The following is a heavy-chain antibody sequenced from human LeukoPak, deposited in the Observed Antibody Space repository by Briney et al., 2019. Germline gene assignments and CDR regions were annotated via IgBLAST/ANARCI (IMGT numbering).Heavy chain of an antibody. Sequence: SETLSLTCTVSGGSISSSGYYWGWIRQPPGKGLEWIGSIDYSGSTYYNPSLKSRVTISIDTSKTKFSLRLSSVTAADTAVYYCVRDFAAPVASSMDVWGKGTTVTVSS. CDR1: GGSISSSGYY. D-gene: IGHD2-2*01. V-gene: IGHV4-39*07. CDR3: VRDFAAPVASSMDV. CDR2: IDYSGST. J-gene: IGHJ6*04.